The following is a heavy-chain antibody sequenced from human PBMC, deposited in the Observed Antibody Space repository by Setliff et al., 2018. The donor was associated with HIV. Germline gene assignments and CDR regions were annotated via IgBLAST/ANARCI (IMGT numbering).Heavy chain of an antibody. Sequence: ASVKVSCKTSGYQFTDYFIHWVRQAPGQGLEWTGRINPGSGATNYPQKFQGRVTITRDSSITTVYMDLTSLRSDDTAVYYCARDVAEMIVPLDDSWGQGTLVTVSS. CDR1: GYQFTDYF. J-gene: IGHJ4*02. D-gene: IGHD3-22*01. V-gene: IGHV1-2*06. CDR2: INPGSGAT. CDR3: ARDVAEMIVPLDDS.